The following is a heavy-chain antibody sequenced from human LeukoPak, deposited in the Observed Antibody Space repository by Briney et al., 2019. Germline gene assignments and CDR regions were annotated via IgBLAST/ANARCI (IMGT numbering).Heavy chain of an antibody. V-gene: IGHV1-69*10. CDR1: GGSFSNYA. CDR3: ARAVKYRSGPLTDLLPYYFDY. J-gene: IGHJ4*02. Sequence: SVKVSCKASGGSFSNYAISWVRQAPGQGLEWMGGIIPLFGIPNYAQKFQGRVTITRDTSANTAYMELSSLRSEDMAVYYCARAVKYRSGPLTDLLPYYFDYWGQGTLVTVSS. CDR2: IIPLFGIP. D-gene: IGHD6-19*01.